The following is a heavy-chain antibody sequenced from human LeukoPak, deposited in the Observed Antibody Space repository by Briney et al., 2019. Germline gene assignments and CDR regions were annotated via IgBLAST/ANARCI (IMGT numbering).Heavy chain of an antibody. J-gene: IGHJ6*02. D-gene: IGHD1-26*01. CDR3: ARSYSGTGYYYIGMDV. CDR2: IYYTGTT. CDR1: GGSISYYY. Sequence: PSEPLSLICTVSGGSISYYYWSWIRQPPGKGLEWIAYIYYTGTTNYNPSLKSRVTISLDTSKNQFSLKLTSVTAADTAVYYCARSYSGTGYYYIGMDVWGHRTPWSPS. V-gene: IGHV4-59*01.